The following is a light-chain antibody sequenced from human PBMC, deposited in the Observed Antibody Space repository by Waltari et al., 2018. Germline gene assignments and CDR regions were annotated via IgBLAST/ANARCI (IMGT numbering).Light chain of an antibody. CDR1: QSISDY. CDR2: KAS. CDR3: QQYNTYSGT. V-gene: IGKV1-5*03. J-gene: IGKJ1*01. Sequence: DIQMTQSPSTLSASVGDRVTITCRASQSISDYLAWYQQKPGKAPKLLIYKASSLESGVPSRFSGSGSGTEFTLTISSLQPDDFATYSCQQYNTYSGTFGRGTTVDVK.